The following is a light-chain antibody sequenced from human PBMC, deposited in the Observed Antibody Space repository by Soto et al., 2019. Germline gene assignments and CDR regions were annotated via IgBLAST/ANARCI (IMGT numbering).Light chain of an antibody. CDR3: HQYGSSPQA. Sequence: EIVLTQSPGTLSLSPWERVTLSCRASQSVTRSFLAWYQQKPGQAPRLLIYGASSRATGIPDRFSGSGSGTDFTLTISRLEPEDFAVYYCHQYGSSPQAFGPGTKVDIK. V-gene: IGKV3-20*01. J-gene: IGKJ3*01. CDR2: GAS. CDR1: QSVTRSF.